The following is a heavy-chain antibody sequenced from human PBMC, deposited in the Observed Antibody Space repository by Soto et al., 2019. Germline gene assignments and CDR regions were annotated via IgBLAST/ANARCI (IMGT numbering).Heavy chain of an antibody. CDR3: ERVHVMVVAGSTFDY. D-gene: IGHD6-19*01. CDR1: GYSNSSGSY. J-gene: IGHJ4*01. V-gene: IGHV4-38-2*02. Sequence: SDTLSLTCTVSGYSNSSGSYWAWIRQPPVKGPECIASIYHGGTTFYNPYLKSRITISVDTSNNQFSLKLTSVTAADTAVYYCERVHVMVVAGSTFDYWGHGTLVTVSS. CDR2: IYHGGTT.